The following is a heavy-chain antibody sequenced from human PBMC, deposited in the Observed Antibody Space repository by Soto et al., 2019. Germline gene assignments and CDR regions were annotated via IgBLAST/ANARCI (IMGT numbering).Heavy chain of an antibody. CDR1: GYTLNTYY. V-gene: IGHV1-46*02. CDR3: ARGGHIAVVTASFDY. CDR2: IHPSGGGS. Sequence: QVQLVQSGAEVKKPGASVKVSCKPSGYTLNTYYLHWVRQAPGQGLEWMGIIHPSGGGSTYAEKLLGRVTMTRDTSTSTVFMELSSRRSADTAVYYCARGGHIAVVTASFDYWGQGTLVTVSS. D-gene: IGHD2-21*02. J-gene: IGHJ4*02.